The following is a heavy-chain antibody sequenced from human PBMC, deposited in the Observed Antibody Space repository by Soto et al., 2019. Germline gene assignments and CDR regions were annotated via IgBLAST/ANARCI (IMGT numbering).Heavy chain of an antibody. CDR1: GFTFSSYG. D-gene: IGHD4-17*01. Sequence: PGGSLRLSCAASGFTFSSYGMHWVRQAPGKGLEWVAVISYDGSNKYYADSVKGRFTISRDNSKNTLYLQMNSLRAEDTAVYYCAKDQVVYAPHDAFDIWGQGTMVTVSS. CDR3: AKDQVVYAPHDAFDI. V-gene: IGHV3-30*18. J-gene: IGHJ3*02. CDR2: ISYDGSNK.